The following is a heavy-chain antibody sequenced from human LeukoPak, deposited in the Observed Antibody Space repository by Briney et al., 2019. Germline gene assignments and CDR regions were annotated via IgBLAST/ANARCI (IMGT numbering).Heavy chain of an antibody. CDR1: GGSFSGYY. V-gene: IGHV4-34*01. CDR3: ATVRLRTNRTPWYFDL. Sequence: SETLSLTCAVYGGSFSGYYWSWIRQPPGKGLEWIGEINHSGSTNYNPSLKSRVTISVDTSKNQFSLKVTSVTAADTAVYYCATVRLRTNRTPWYFDLWGRGTLVTVSS. J-gene: IGHJ2*01. D-gene: IGHD5-12*01. CDR2: INHSGST.